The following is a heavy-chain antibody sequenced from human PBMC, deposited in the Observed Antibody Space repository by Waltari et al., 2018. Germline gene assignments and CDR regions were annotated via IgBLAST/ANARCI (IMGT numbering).Heavy chain of an antibody. CDR3: ARVLVDSPGWYFDL. CDR2: IGTAGDT. J-gene: IGHJ2*01. D-gene: IGHD6-6*01. CDR1: GFTFSSYD. V-gene: IGHV3-13*01. Sequence: VQPGGSLRLSCAASGFTFSSYDMHWVRQATGKGLEWVSAIGTAGDTYYPGSVKGRFTISRENAKNSLYLQMNSLRAGDTAVYYCARVLVDSPGWYFDLWGRGTLVTVSS.